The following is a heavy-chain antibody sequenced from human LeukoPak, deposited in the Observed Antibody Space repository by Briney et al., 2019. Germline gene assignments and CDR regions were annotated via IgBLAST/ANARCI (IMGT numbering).Heavy chain of an antibody. V-gene: IGHV4-39*07. D-gene: IGHD2-2*01. Sequence: PSETLSLTCTVSGGSISSSSYYWGWIRQPPGKGLEWVGSIYYSGSTYYNPSLKSRVTISVDTSKNQFSLKLSSVTAADTAVYYCARADWIRDIVVVPGPDYWGQGTLVTVSS. J-gene: IGHJ4*02. CDR1: GGSISSSSYY. CDR3: ARADWIRDIVVVPGPDY. CDR2: IYYSGST.